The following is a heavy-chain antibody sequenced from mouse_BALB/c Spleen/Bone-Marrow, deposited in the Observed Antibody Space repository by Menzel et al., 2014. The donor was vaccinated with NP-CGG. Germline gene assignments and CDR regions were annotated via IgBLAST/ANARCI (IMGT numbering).Heavy chain of an antibody. D-gene: IGHD2-2*01. Sequence: VMLVESGPELVKPGASVRISCKASGYTFTSYYIHWVKQRPGQGLEWIGWIYPGNVNTKYNEKFKGKATLTVDKSSSTTYMQLSSLASEDSAVYFCAGLHRGDYAMDYWGQGTSVTVSS. J-gene: IGHJ4*01. CDR1: GYTFTSYY. V-gene: IGHV1S56*01. CDR3: AGLHRGDYAMDY. CDR2: IYPGNVNT.